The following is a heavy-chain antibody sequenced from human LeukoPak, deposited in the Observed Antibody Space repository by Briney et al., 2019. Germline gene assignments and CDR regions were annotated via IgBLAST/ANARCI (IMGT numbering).Heavy chain of an antibody. D-gene: IGHD1-1*01. V-gene: IGHV3-23*01. CDR3: GKRGTGGGAFDY. CDR1: GFTFSSYA. CDR2: ISGSGGST. J-gene: IGHJ4*02. Sequence: GGSLRLSCAASGFTFSSYAMSWVRQAPGKGLEWVSAISGSGGSTYYADSVKGRFTISRDNSKNTLYLQMNSLRAEDTAVYYCGKRGTGGGAFDYWGQGTLVTVSS.